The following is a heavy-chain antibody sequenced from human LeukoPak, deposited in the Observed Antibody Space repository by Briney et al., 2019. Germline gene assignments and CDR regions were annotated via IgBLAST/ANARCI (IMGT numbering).Heavy chain of an antibody. CDR3: ARAGISYDIVVVPALINLDY. J-gene: IGHJ4*02. D-gene: IGHD2-2*01. V-gene: IGHV1-18*01. Sequence: WASVKVSCKASRYTFTSYGISWVRQAPGQGLEWMGWISAYNGNTNYAQKLQGRVTMTTDTSTSTAYMELRSLRSDDTAVYYCARAGISYDIVVVPALINLDYWGQGTLVTVSS. CDR2: ISAYNGNT. CDR1: RYTFTSYG.